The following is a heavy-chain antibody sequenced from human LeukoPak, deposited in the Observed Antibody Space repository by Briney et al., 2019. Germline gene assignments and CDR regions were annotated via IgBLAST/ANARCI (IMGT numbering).Heavy chain of an antibody. V-gene: IGHV3-23*01. Sequence: GGSLRLSCAASGFTFSSYAMSWVRQAPGKGLEWVSGISGSGGSTSYADSVKGRFTISRDNSKNTLYLQMNSLRAEDTAVYYCAKEDYDFWRYYFDCWGQGTLVTVSS. CDR1: GFTFSSYA. CDR2: ISGSGGST. J-gene: IGHJ4*02. D-gene: IGHD3-3*01. CDR3: AKEDYDFWRYYFDC.